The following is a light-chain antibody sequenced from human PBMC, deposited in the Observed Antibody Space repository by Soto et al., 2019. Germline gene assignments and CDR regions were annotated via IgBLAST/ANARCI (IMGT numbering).Light chain of an antibody. CDR3: QQYGRT. CDR2: GAS. J-gene: IGKJ1*01. CDR1: QIVTGNF. V-gene: IGKV3-20*01. Sequence: EVVLTHSPGTLSLSPGEGATLSCRASQIVTGNFLAWYQQKPGQSPRLLIYGASNRATGIPDRFSGSGSGTDFTLTINRLEPEDFAMYYCQQYGRTFGQGTKVDIK.